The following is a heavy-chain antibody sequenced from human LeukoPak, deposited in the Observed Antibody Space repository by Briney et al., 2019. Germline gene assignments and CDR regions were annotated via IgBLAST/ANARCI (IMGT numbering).Heavy chain of an antibody. Sequence: SETLSLTCTVSGYSLSSGYYWGWIRQPPGKGLEWIGSIYHSGSTYYNPSLKSRVTISVDTSKNQFSLKLSSVTAADTAVYYCARDRGQQLVLGYNWFDPWGQGTLVTVSS. V-gene: IGHV4-38-2*02. CDR1: GYSLSSGYY. J-gene: IGHJ5*02. CDR3: ARDRGQQLVLGYNWFDP. CDR2: IYHSGST. D-gene: IGHD6-13*01.